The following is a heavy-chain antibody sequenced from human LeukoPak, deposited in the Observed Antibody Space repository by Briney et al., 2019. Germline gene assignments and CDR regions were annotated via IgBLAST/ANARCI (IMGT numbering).Heavy chain of an antibody. D-gene: IGHD5-18*01. Sequence: SETLSLTCTVSGGSISSYYWSWIRQPPGKGLEWIGYIYYSGSTNYNPSLKSRATISVDTSKNQFSLKLSSVTAADTAVYYCARSGYSYGYENWFDPWGQGTLVTVSS. CDR2: IYYSGST. CDR3: ARSGYSYGYENWFDP. CDR1: GGSISSYY. V-gene: IGHV4-59*01. J-gene: IGHJ5*02.